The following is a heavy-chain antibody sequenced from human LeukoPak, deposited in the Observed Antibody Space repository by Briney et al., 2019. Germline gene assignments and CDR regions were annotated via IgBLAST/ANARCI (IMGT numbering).Heavy chain of an antibody. V-gene: IGHV1-69*05. CDR3: ASHGEVVATTYNWFDP. CDR1: GGTFSSYA. J-gene: IGHJ5*02. D-gene: IGHD5-12*01. Sequence: ASVKVSCKASGGTFSSYAISWVRQTPGQGLEWMGGIIPIFGTANYAQKFQGRVTITTDESTSTAYMELSSLRSEDTAVYYCASHGEVVATTYNWFDPWGQGTLVTVSS. CDR2: IIPIFGTA.